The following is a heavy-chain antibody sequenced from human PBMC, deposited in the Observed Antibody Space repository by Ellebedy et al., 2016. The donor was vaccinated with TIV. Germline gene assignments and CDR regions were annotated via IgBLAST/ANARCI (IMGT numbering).Heavy chain of an antibody. J-gene: IGHJ4*02. D-gene: IGHD3-10*01. Sequence: AASVKVSCKASGYIFTDHRVDWVRQAPGQGLEWMGWINPKTGDIHYVQRFQGRVTMTRDTSITTVYMELDRLASEDTGVYYCARDRMGSYEYWGQGTRVTVSS. CDR2: INPKTGDI. CDR1: GYIFTDHR. V-gene: IGHV1-2*02. CDR3: ARDRMGSYEY.